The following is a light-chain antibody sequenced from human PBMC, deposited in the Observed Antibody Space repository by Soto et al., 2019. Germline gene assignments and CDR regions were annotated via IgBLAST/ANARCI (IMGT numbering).Light chain of an antibody. CDR3: QESGVAPIR. J-gene: IGKJ5*01. V-gene: IGKV3-20*01. Sequence: VVSMSVGSVSLYPEERATLTCRASQSVRSGVARYQQKPGQYPKLLIFGASSRAPGIPDRFSGSGSGTDFTLTICCLEPEDFTLYYCQESGVAPIRFGQVARLAI. CDR2: GAS. CDR1: QSVRSG.